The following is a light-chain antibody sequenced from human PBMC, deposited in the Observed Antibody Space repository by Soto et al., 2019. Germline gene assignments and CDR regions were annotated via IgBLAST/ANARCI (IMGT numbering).Light chain of an antibody. V-gene: IGKV2-24*01. CDR2: KTS. CDR3: MQATQFPHT. CDR1: QSLLDSDGETY. Sequence: EIVMTQTPLSSPVTLGQPASISCRSSQSLLDSDGETYLSWLQQRPGQPPRLLIYKTSSRFSGAPDRFSGSGAGTYFTLKISRVEVEDVGVYYCMQATQFPHTFGQGTKLEI. J-gene: IGKJ2*01.